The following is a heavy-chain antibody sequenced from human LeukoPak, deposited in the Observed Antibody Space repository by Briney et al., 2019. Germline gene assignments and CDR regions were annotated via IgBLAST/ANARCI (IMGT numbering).Heavy chain of an antibody. CDR3: ARDGPMAAYYFDY. V-gene: IGHV3-30*01. Sequence: GRSLRLSCAASGFTFSSYAMHWVRQAPGKGLEWVAVISYDGSNKYYADSVKGRFTISRDNSKNTLYLQMNSLRAEDTAVHYCARDGPMAAYYFDYWGQGTLVTVSS. CDR2: ISYDGSNK. CDR1: GFTFSSYA. J-gene: IGHJ4*02. D-gene: IGHD3-10*01.